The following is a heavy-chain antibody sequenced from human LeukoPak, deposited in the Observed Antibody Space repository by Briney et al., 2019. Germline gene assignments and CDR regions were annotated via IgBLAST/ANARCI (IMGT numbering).Heavy chain of an antibody. D-gene: IGHD3-10*01. Sequence: ASVKVSCTASGYTFTSYYLYWVRQAPGQGLEWMGIINPSGGSTNYAQKFQGRVTMTRDTSTSTVYMELSSLRSEDTAVYYCARGPRITLIRGGQWYFYMDVWGKGTTVTISS. J-gene: IGHJ6*03. CDR3: ARGPRITLIRGGQWYFYMDV. V-gene: IGHV1-46*01. CDR2: INPSGGST. CDR1: GYTFTSYY.